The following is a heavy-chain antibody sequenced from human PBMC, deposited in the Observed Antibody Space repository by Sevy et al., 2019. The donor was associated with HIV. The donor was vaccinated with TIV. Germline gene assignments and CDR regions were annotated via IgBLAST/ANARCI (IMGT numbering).Heavy chain of an antibody. Sequence: GGSLRLSCAASGFTFSIYYMTWVRQAPVKGLEWVANIKSDGSDKYYVDSVKGRFTISRDNAKNSLYLQMNSLTAEDTAVYYCARYGGYIDHWGHGTLVTVSS. CDR1: GFTFSIYY. CDR2: IKSDGSDK. D-gene: IGHD2-15*01. J-gene: IGHJ4*01. CDR3: ARYGGYIDH. V-gene: IGHV3-7*01.